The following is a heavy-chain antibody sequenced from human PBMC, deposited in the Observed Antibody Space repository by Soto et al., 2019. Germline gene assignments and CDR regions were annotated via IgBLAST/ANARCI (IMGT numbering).Heavy chain of an antibody. CDR2: IYYSGST. CDR3: ARQPPPHYYDSSGYYSEYYFDY. Sequence: QLQLQESGPGLVKPSETLSLTCTVSGGSISSSSYYWGWIRQPPGKGLEWIGSIYYSGSTYYNPSLKSRVTISVDTSKNQFSLKLSSVTAADTAVYYCARQPPPHYYDSSGYYSEYYFDYWGQGTLVTVSS. D-gene: IGHD3-22*01. CDR1: GGSISSSSYY. V-gene: IGHV4-39*01. J-gene: IGHJ4*02.